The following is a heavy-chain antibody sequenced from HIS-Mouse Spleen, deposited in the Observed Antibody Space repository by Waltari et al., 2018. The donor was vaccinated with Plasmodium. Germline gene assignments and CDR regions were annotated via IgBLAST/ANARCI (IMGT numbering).Heavy chain of an antibody. CDR1: GFTVSSTY. CDR2: IYSGGST. CDR3: ARAAIAWGSPYYFDY. D-gene: IGHD7-27*01. Sequence: EVQLVETGGALIQPGGSLRLSCAASGFTVSSTYMSGVRPAPGKGLEWVSVIYSGGSTYYADSVKGRFTISRDNSKNTLYLQINSLRAEDTAVYYCARAAIAWGSPYYFDYWGQGTLVTVSS. V-gene: IGHV3-53*02. J-gene: IGHJ4*02.